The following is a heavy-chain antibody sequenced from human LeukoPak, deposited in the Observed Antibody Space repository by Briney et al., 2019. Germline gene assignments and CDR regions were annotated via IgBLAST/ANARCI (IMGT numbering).Heavy chain of an antibody. CDR1: GITFSSYG. CDR3: AKDVGYSSGIDY. J-gene: IGHJ4*02. CDR2: IRYDGSNK. Sequence: GGSLRLSCAASGITFSSYGMHWVRQAPGKGLEWVAFIRYDGSNKYCADSVKGRLTISRDNTKNTLYLQMNSLRAEDTAVYYCAKDVGYSSGIDYWGQGTLVTVSS. V-gene: IGHV3-30*02. D-gene: IGHD5-18*01.